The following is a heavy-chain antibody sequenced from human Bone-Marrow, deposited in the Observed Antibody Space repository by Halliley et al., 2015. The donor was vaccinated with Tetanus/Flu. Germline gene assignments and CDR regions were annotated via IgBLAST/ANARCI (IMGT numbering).Heavy chain of an antibody. V-gene: IGHV4-28*01. J-gene: IGHJ4*02. D-gene: IGHD3-16*01. CDR3: ARNFWPYGFVWGACGQ. CDR2: FYDGSP. Sequence: FYDGSPDYTPSLKSRVTMSVDTSKNQFSLRLTSVTAADTAVYFCARNFWPYGFVWGACGQWGQGTLVSVSS.